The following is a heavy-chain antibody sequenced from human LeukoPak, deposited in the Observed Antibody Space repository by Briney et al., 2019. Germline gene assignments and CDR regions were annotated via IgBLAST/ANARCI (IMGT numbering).Heavy chain of an antibody. CDR2: ISSNVGST. D-gene: IGHD5-24*01. Sequence: GGSLRLSCAASGFTFSSDAMHWVRQAPGKGLEYVSAISSNVGSTHYTNSVKGRFTISRDNSKNTLYLQMGSLRAEDMAVYYCARKGDGDGRYDYWGQGTLVTVSS. CDR1: GFTFSSDA. V-gene: IGHV3-64*01. CDR3: ARKGDGDGRYDY. J-gene: IGHJ4*02.